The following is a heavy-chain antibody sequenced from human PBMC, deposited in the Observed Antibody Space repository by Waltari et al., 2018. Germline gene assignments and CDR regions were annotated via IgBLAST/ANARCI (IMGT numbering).Heavy chain of an antibody. J-gene: IGHJ6*02. D-gene: IGHD1-26*01. V-gene: IGHV4-4*07. CDR1: GGSISRYY. Sequence: QVQLQASGPGLVKPSETLSLTCTLSGGSISRYYCIWIRQPAGTGLQWIGRIYTSGSTNYNPSLKSRVTMSVDTSKNQFSLKLSSVTAADTAVYYCARGPSGGSYLKIYYYYYGMDVWGQGTTVTVSS. CDR3: ARGPSGGSYLKIYYYYYGMDV. CDR2: IYTSGST.